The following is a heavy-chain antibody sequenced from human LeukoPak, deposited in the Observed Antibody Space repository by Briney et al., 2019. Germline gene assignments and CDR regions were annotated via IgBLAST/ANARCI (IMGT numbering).Heavy chain of an antibody. D-gene: IGHD5-18*01. J-gene: IGHJ4*02. Sequence: GRSLRLSCAASRFTFSSYAMHWVRQAPGKGLEWVAVISYDGSNKYYADSVKGRFTISRDNSKNTLYLQMNSLRAEDTAVYYCARGKPILRGYSYAHPPISAILDYWGQGTLVTVSS. CDR1: RFTFSSYA. V-gene: IGHV3-30-3*01. CDR3: ARGKPILRGYSYAHPPISAILDY. CDR2: ISYDGSNK.